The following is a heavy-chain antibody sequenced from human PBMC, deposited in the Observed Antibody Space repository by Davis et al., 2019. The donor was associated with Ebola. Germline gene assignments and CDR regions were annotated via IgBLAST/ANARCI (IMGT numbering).Heavy chain of an antibody. V-gene: IGHV1-2*04. J-gene: IGHJ6*02. Sequence: ASVKVSCKASAYTFTGYYMHWVGQAPGQGLEGMGWINPNSGGTNYAQKFQGWVTMTRETSISTAYMELSRLRSDDTTVYYCARDRSYSIAVVGHYYYNGMDVWGQGTTVTVSS. D-gene: IGHD6-19*01. CDR3: ARDRSYSIAVVGHYYYNGMDV. CDR2: INPNSGGT. CDR1: AYTFTGYY.